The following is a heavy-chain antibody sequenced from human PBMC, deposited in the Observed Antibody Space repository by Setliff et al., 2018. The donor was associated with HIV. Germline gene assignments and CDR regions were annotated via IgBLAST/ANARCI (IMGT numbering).Heavy chain of an antibody. V-gene: IGHV1-46*01. CDR3: IVNIVGPVTGLDR. Sequence: ASVKVSCKASGYTFTSNHMHWGRQAPGQGLEWMGTINPSGGDTIYAPEFQGRVTMTTDTSTRTAYMELSGLTSEDTAVYFCIVNIVGPVTGLDRWGPGTLVT. CDR1: GYTFTSNH. J-gene: IGHJ5*02. CDR2: INPSGGDT. D-gene: IGHD1-26*01.